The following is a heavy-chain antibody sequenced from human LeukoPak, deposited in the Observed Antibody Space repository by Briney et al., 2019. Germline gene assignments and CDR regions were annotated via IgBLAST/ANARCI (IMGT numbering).Heavy chain of an antibody. D-gene: IGHD2-8*01. CDR3: AKVMVVASTTARGWFDA. CDR2: ITGRGGST. Sequence: SGGSLRLSCAASGFTFSTYAMTWLRQAPGKGLEWIARITGRGGSTDYADSVERRFTISRDNSKDTLYLQMNNLRAEDTAIYYCAKVMVVASTTARGWFDAWGQGTLVTVSS. V-gene: IGHV3-23*01. CDR1: GFTFSTYA. J-gene: IGHJ5*02.